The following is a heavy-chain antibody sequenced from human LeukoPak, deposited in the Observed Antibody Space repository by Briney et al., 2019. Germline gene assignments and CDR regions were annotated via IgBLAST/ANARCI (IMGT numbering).Heavy chain of an antibody. J-gene: IGHJ6*03. Sequence: SGGSLRLSCAASGFTFSGSAMHWVRQASGKGLEWVGRIRSKANSYATAYAASVKGRFTISRDDSKNTAYLQMNSLKTEDTAVYYCTREVRVYCSSTSCYSVHYYYYMDVWGKGTTVTVSS. CDR3: TREVRVYCSSTSCYSVHYYYYMDV. V-gene: IGHV3-73*01. D-gene: IGHD2-2*02. CDR1: GFTFSGSA. CDR2: IRSKANSYAT.